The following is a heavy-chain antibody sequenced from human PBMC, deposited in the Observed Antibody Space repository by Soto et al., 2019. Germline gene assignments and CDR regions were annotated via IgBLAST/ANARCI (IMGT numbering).Heavy chain of an antibody. J-gene: IGHJ4*02. CDR3: ARDQTTQWEVRPPGY. Sequence: SVKVSRKGFGYTFSSYGISWVRQAPGQGLEWMGGIIPIFSTANYAQKFQGRVTITADESTTTAYMELISLRSEDTAVYYCARDQTTQWEVRPPGYWGQGTLVTVSS. CDR2: IIPIFSTA. CDR1: GYTFSSYG. D-gene: IGHD1-26*01. V-gene: IGHV1-69*13.